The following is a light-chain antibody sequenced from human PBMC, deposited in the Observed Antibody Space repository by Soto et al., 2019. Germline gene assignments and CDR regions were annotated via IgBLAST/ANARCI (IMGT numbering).Light chain of an antibody. CDR3: LQVANFPRT. CDR2: AAT. CDR1: QGINSR. V-gene: IGKV1-12*01. J-gene: IGKJ1*01. Sequence: DIQMTQSPSSVSASVGDTVTITCRASQGINSRLAWFQQQLWSPPKYVIQAATMLQTGFPSRFDGSGSGRDFTLTIHTLQPEDSATYYCLQVANFPRTFGQGTKVE.